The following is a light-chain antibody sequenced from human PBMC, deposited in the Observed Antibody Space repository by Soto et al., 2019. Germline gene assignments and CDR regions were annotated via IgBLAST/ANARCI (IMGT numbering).Light chain of an antibody. CDR2: DAS. CDR1: QDISNY. V-gene: IGKV1-33*01. J-gene: IGKJ2*01. Sequence: GDRVTITCQASQDISNYLNWYQQKPGKAPKLLIYDASNLETGVPSRFSGSGSGTDFTFTISSLQPEDNATYFLQQECYPPYTFGQGTKLEIK. CDR3: QQECYPPYT.